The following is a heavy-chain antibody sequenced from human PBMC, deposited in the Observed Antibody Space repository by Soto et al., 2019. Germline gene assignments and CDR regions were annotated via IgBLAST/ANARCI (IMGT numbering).Heavy chain of an antibody. J-gene: IGHJ4*02. D-gene: IGHD5-12*01. CDR3: ASPSEYSGYDYGY. CDR2: IYSGGST. Sequence: PGGSLRLSCAASGFTVSSNYMSWVRQAPGKGLEWVSVIYSGGSTYYADSVKGRFTISRDNSKNTLYLQMNSLRAGDTAVYYCASPSEYSGYDYGYWGQGTLVTVSS. CDR1: GFTVSSNY. V-gene: IGHV3-53*01.